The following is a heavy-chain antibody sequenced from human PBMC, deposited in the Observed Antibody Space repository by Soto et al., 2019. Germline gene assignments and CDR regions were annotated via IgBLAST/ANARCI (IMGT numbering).Heavy chain of an antibody. J-gene: IGHJ6*02. V-gene: IGHV3-33*01. CDR3: ARDPQDKEYYGMDV. CDR2: IWFDGSIK. D-gene: IGHD2-15*01. Sequence: GGSLRLSCAASGFSFSNHGMHWVRQAPGQGLEWVALIWFDGSIKYYGDSVKGRFTISRDNSKNTLYLHMNSLRADDTALYYCARDPQDKEYYGMDVWGQGTTVTVSS. CDR1: GFSFSNHG.